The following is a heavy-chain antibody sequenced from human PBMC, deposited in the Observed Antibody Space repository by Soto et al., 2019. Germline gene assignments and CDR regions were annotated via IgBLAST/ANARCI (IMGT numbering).Heavy chain of an antibody. D-gene: IGHD3-22*01. CDR1: GGSISSGGYY. Sequence: QVQLQESGPGLVKPSQTLSLTCTVSGGSISSGGYYWSWIRQHPGKGLEWIGYIYYSGSTYYNPSLKRRVTISVDTSKNQFSLKLSSVTAAYTAVYYCARGSTYYYDSSGYSYWYFDLWGRGPLVTVSS. V-gene: IGHV4-31*03. CDR3: ARGSTYYYDSSGYSYWYFDL. CDR2: IYYSGST. J-gene: IGHJ2*01.